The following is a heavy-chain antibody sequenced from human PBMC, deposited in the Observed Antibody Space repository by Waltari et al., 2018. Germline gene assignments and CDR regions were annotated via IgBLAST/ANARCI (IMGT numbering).Heavy chain of an antibody. V-gene: IGHV3-48*03. CDR1: GFTFSSYD. Sequence: EVQLVESGGGLVQPGGSLRLSCAASGFTFSSYDMNWVRQAPGKGLEWVSYISSSGSTIYYADSVKGRFTISRDNAKNSLYLQMNSLRAEDTAVYYCARDFGVVHDAFDIWGQGTMVTVSS. CDR2: ISSSGSTI. CDR3: ARDFGVVHDAFDI. D-gene: IGHD3-3*01. J-gene: IGHJ3*02.